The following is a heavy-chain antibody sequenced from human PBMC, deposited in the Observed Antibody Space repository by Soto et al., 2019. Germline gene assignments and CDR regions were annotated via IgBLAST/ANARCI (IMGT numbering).Heavy chain of an antibody. J-gene: IGHJ6*02. CDR2: ISYDETNE. CDR3: AKDLRTTISDYGMDV. Sequence: QVQLVESGGGLVQPGGSLRLTCVASGFTFGSHGMHWVRQAPGKGLEWVAVISYDETNEHYVDSVKGRFTISRDNSKSILYLQMNRLRPEDTAAYKCAKDLRTTISDYGMDVWGQGTTVTVSS. V-gene: IGHV3-30*18. CDR1: GFTFGSHG.